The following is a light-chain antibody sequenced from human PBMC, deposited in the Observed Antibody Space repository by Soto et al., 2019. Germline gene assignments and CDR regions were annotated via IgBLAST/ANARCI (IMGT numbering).Light chain of an antibody. V-gene: IGKV3-20*01. CDR2: GAS. Sequence: EIVLTQSPGTLSLSPGERATLSCRASQSVSSSYLAWYQQKPGQAPRLLIYGASSRATGIPDRFSGSGSGTDFTLTISRLVPEDSAVYYCQQYGSSLWTFGQGTTVEIK. CDR3: QQYGSSLWT. J-gene: IGKJ1*01. CDR1: QSVSSSY.